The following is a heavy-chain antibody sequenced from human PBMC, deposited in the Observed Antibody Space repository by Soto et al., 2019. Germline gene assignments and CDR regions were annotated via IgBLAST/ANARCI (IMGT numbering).Heavy chain of an antibody. D-gene: IGHD3-3*01. V-gene: IGHV4-39*01. J-gene: IGHJ4*02. CDR1: GGSISSSSYY. Sequence: SETLSLTCTVSGGSISSSSYYWGWIRQPPGKGLEWIGNIYYSGSPYYNPSLKSRVTISVDTSKNQFSLKLSSVTAADTAVYYCATLWSGYYDYWGQGTLVTVSS. CDR3: ATLWSGYYDY. CDR2: IYYSGSP.